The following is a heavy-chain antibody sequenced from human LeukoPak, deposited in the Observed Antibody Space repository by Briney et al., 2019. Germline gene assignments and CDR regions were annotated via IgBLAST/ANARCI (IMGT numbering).Heavy chain of an antibody. CDR1: GFTFSSYW. D-gene: IGHD6-13*01. J-gene: IGHJ4*02. CDR2: ISGSGGST. V-gene: IGHV3-23*01. CDR3: AKDGLGSSSWYFYFDY. Sequence: GGSLRLSCAASGFTFSSYWMNWARQAPGKGLEWVSAISGSGGSTYYADSVKGRFTISRDNSKNTLYLQMNSLRAEDTAVYYCAKDGLGSSSWYFYFDYWGQGTLVTVSS.